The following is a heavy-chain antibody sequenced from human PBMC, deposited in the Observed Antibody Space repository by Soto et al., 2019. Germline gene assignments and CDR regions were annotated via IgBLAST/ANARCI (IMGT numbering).Heavy chain of an antibody. D-gene: IGHD2-15*01. Sequence: GGSLRLSCAASGFTFSNYGMKWVRQAPGKGLEWVSGIDGIGSSTYYADSVKGRFTISRDNSKNTLFLQMDSLRAEDTALYYCAGGLDYWGQGTLVTVSS. J-gene: IGHJ4*02. CDR1: GFTFSNYG. CDR2: IDGIGSST. V-gene: IGHV3-23*01. CDR3: AGGLDY.